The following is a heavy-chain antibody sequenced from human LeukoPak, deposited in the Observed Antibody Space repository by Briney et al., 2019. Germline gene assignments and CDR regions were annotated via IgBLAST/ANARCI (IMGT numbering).Heavy chain of an antibody. CDR1: GGSVNSGTYY. J-gene: IGHJ5*02. Sequence: PSETLPLTCSVSGGSVNSGTYYWSWIRQPPGKGLEWIGYIYHSGSTSYNPSLKSRVTISIDTSRNQFSLKLSSVTAADTAVYYCATLGYCSGGSCYWGSWFDPWGQGTLVTVSS. D-gene: IGHD2-15*01. CDR2: IYHSGST. CDR3: ATLGYCSGGSCYWGSWFDP. V-gene: IGHV4-61*01.